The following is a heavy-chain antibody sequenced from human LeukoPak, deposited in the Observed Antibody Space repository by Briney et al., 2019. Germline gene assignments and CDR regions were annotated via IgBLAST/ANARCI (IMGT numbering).Heavy chain of an antibody. CDR3: ARAGCSSTSCVNYYYGMDV. J-gene: IGHJ6*04. Sequence: GGSLRLSCAASGFTFSSYAMHWVRQAPGKGLEWVAVISYDGGNKYYADSVKGRFTISRDNSKNTLYLQMNSLRAEDTAVYYCARAGCSSTSCVNYYYGMDVWGKGTTVTVSS. CDR1: GFTFSSYA. CDR2: ISYDGGNK. V-gene: IGHV3-30*04. D-gene: IGHD2-2*01.